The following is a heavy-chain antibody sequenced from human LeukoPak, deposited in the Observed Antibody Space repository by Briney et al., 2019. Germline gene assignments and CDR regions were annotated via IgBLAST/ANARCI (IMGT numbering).Heavy chain of an antibody. CDR1: RDSISTYY. CDR3: ARVGSGSFDY. V-gene: IGHV4-59*01. CDR2: VDYSGST. Sequence: SETLSLTCTVSRDSISTYYWSWIRQPPGKELEWIGYVDYSGSTNYNPSLKSRLIISIDTSKNQFSLRLSSVTAADSALYYCARVGSGSFDYWGQGTLVTVSS. J-gene: IGHJ4*02. D-gene: IGHD1-26*01.